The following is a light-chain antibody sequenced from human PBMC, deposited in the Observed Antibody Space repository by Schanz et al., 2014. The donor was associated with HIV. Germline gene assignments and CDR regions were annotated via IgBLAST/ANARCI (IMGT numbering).Light chain of an antibody. J-gene: IGLJ3*02. CDR2: DVS. Sequence: QSVLTQPASVSGSPGQSVTISCTGTSSDVGGYNYVSWYQQHPGKAPKLMIYDVSKRPSGVPDRFSGSKSGNTASLTISGLQAEDEADYYCRSYAGSNNFWVFGGGTK. CDR3: RSYAGSNNFWV. CDR1: SSDVGGYNY. V-gene: IGLV2-8*01.